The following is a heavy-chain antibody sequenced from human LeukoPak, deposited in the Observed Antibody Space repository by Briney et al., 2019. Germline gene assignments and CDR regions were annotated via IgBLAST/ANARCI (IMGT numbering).Heavy chain of an antibody. D-gene: IGHD3-3*01. V-gene: IGHV1-2*06. J-gene: IGHJ6*02. CDR2: INPNSGGT. Sequence: ASVKVSCKASGYSFTGFYMHWVRQAPGQGLEWMGRINPNSGGTNYAQKFQGRVTMTRDTSISTAYMELSRLRSDDTAVYYCARDGLRFLEWLFYYGMDVWGQGTTVTVSS. CDR1: GYSFTGFY. CDR3: ARDGLRFLEWLFYYGMDV.